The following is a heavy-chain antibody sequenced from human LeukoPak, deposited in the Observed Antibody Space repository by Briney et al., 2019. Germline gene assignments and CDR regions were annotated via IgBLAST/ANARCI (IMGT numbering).Heavy chain of an antibody. J-gene: IGHJ4*02. D-gene: IGHD2-21*02. Sequence: GGSLRLSCAASGFTFSDYYMSWIRQAPGKGLEWVSYFSSSGSTIYYADSAKGRFTISRDNAKNSLYLQMNSLRAEDTAVYYCARTIVVVTAIAVGGDYWGQGTLVTVSS. CDR1: GFTFSDYY. CDR3: ARTIVVVTAIAVGGDY. V-gene: IGHV3-11*01. CDR2: FSSSGSTI.